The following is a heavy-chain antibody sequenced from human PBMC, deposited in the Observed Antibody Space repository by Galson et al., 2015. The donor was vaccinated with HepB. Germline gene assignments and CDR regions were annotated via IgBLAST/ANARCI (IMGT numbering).Heavy chain of an antibody. CDR1: GFTFSSYW. J-gene: IGHJ5*02. V-gene: IGHV3-74*01. CDR2: INSDGSST. CDR3: ARESYGRYSSSSGSNNWFDP. Sequence: SLRLSCAASGFTFSSYWMHWVRQAPGKGLVWVSRINSDGSSTSYADSVKGRFTISRDNAKNTLYLQMNSLRAEDTAVYYCARESYGRYSSSSGSNNWFDPWGQGTLVTVSS. D-gene: IGHD6-6*01.